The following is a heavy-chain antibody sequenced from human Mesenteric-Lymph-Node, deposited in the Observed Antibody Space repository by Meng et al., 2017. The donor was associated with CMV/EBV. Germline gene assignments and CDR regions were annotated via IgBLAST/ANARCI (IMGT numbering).Heavy chain of an antibody. V-gene: IGHV4-39*07. CDR1: GGSIDSSSFY. J-gene: IGHJ4*02. CDR2: IYYSRTT. CDR3: ALLADY. Sequence: SETLSLTCTVSGGSIDSSSFYWGWIRQPPGKRLEWIGSIYYSRTTYYNPSLKSRVTISMDTSKNQFSLKLTSATAADTAVYYCALLADYWGQGTLVTVSS. D-gene: IGHD2/OR15-2a*01.